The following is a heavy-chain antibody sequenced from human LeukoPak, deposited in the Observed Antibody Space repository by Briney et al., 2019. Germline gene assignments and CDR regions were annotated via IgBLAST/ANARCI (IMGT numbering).Heavy chain of an antibody. Sequence: SVKVSCKTSGGTFSTSAITWVRQAPGQGLEWMGRIIPVLNITTYAQKFQGSVTITADTSTSTVYMELSSLRSEETAVYYCARDQGLTAPPPYGLDVWGQGTTVIVSS. CDR3: ARDQGLTAPPPYGLDV. D-gene: IGHD5-18*01. J-gene: IGHJ6*02. CDR1: GGTFSTSA. CDR2: IIPVLNIT. V-gene: IGHV1-69*04.